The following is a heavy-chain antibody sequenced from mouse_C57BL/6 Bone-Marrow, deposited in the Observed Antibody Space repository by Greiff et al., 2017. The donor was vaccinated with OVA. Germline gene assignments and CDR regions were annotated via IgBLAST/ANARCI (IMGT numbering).Heavy chain of an antibody. J-gene: IGHJ4*01. V-gene: IGHV7-1*01. Sequence: EVNVVESGGGLVQSGRSLRLSCATSGFTFSDFYMEWVRQAPGKGLEWIAASRNKANDYTTEYSASVQGRFIVSRDTSQSILYLQMNALRAEDTAIYYGARDPYYDVAMDYWGQGTSVTVSS. CDR3: ARDPYYDVAMDY. CDR1: GFTFSDFY. D-gene: IGHD2-4*01. CDR2: SRNKANDYTT.